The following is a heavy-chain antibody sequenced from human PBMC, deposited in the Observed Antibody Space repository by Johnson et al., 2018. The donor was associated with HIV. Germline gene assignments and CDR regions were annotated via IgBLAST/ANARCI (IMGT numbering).Heavy chain of an antibody. CDR3: ARDGGSTRGDAFDI. J-gene: IGHJ3*02. D-gene: IGHD1-26*01. CDR1: GFTFSSYA. V-gene: IGHV3-30*04. CDR2: ISYDGSNK. Sequence: VQLVESGGGVVQPGRSLRLSCAASGFTFSSYAMHWVRQAPGKGLEWVAVISYDGSNKYYADSVKGRFTISRDNSKNTLYLQMNSLTAEDTAVYYCARDGGSTRGDAFDIWGQGTMVTVSS.